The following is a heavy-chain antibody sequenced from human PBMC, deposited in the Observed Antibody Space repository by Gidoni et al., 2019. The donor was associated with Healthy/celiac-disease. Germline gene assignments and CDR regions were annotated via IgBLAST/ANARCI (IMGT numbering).Heavy chain of an antibody. CDR1: GGPFSGYH. V-gene: IGHV4-34*01. CDR3: ARGLSGDYYDSSGYYSFGY. Sequence: QVQLQQWGAGLLKPSETLSLTCAVYGGPFSGYHWSWIRQPPGKGLEWIGEINHSGSTNYNPSLKSRVTISVDTSKSQFSLKLSSVTAADTAVYYCARGLSGDYYDSSGYYSFGYWGQGTLVTVSS. CDR2: INHSGST. D-gene: IGHD3-22*01. J-gene: IGHJ4*02.